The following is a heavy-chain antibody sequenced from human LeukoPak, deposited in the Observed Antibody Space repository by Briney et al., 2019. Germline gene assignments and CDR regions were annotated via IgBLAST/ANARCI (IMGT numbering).Heavy chain of an antibody. D-gene: IGHD5-18*01. J-gene: IGHJ4*02. CDR1: GFTFSNYW. V-gene: IGHV3-7*01. CDR2: MKQDGSEI. Sequence: GGSLRLSCAASGFTFSNYWMSWVRQAPGKGLEWVANMKQDGSEIYYVDFVKGRFTISRDNADNSLYLQMNSLRAEDTAVYYCARESTYSYAYALDYWGQGTLVTVSS. CDR3: ARESTYSYAYALDY.